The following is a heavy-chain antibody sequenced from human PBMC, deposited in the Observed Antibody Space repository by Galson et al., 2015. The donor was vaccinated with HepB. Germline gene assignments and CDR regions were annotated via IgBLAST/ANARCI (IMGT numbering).Heavy chain of an antibody. CDR3: ARGGGSIDY. CDR1: GFTFNNFW. V-gene: IGHV3-7*01. CDR2: IKTDGSDK. D-gene: IGHD3-16*01. Sequence: SLRLSCAVSGFTFNNFWMNWVRQTPGQGLEWVANIKTDGSDKYYVDSVKGRFTISRDNAKNSLYLQMNSLRAEDTALYYCARGGGSIDYWGQGTLVTVSS. J-gene: IGHJ4*02.